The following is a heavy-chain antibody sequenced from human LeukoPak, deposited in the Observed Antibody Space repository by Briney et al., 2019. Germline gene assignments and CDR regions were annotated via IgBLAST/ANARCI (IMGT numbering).Heavy chain of an antibody. CDR1: GFTFSSYE. CDR2: ISSSGSTI. CDR3: ARGSGYYYYYMDV. V-gene: IGHV3-48*03. D-gene: IGHD2-15*01. J-gene: IGHJ6*03. Sequence: PGGSLRLSCAASGFTFSSYEMNWVRQAPGKGLEWVSYISSSGSTIYYADSVKGRFTISRDNAKNSLYLQMNSLRAEDTAVYYCARGSGYYYYYMDVWGKGTTVTISS.